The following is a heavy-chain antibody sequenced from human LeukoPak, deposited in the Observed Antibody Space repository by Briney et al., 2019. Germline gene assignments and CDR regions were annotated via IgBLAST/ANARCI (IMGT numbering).Heavy chain of an antibody. D-gene: IGHD5-18*01. V-gene: IGHV3-43*01. CDR1: RFTFDDYT. CDR2: ISWDGGST. J-gene: IGHJ6*02. CDR3: AKGMVDTAMVLYYYYYGMDV. Sequence: GGSLRLSCAASRFTFDDYTMHWVRQAPGKGLEWVSLISWDGGSTYYADSVKGRFTISRDNSKNSLYLQMNSLRTEDTALYYCAKGMVDTAMVLYYYYYGMDVWGQGTTVTVSS.